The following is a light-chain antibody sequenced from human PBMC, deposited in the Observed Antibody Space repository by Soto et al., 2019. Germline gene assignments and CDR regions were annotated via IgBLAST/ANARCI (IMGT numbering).Light chain of an antibody. J-gene: IGLJ2*01. CDR1: SSDIGSYNF. V-gene: IGLV2-8*01. Sequence: QSALTQPPSASGSPGQSVTISCTGASSDIGSYNFVSWYQQHPDKAPNLLIYDVTQRPSGVPDRFSGSKSGNTASLTVSGLLAEDEADYYCTSYAGSSFPVVFGGGTKLTVL. CDR3: TSYAGSSFPVV. CDR2: DVT.